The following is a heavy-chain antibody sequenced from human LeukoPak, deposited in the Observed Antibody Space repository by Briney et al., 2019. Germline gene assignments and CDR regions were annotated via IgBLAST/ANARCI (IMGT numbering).Heavy chain of an antibody. CDR2: INWNGGST. D-gene: IGHD6-19*01. V-gene: IGHV3-20*04. CDR1: GFRFDDHG. CDR3: AGGDRNGWYFDY. Sequence: GGSLRPSCAASGFRFDDHGMSWVRQVPGKGLEWVSGINWNGGSTGYGDSVKGRFTISRDNAKNSLYLQMNSLRAEDTALYYCAGGDRNGWYFDYWGQGTLVTVSS. J-gene: IGHJ4*02.